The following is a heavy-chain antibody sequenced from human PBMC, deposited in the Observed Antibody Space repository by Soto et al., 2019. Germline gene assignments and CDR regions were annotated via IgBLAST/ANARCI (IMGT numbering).Heavy chain of an antibody. V-gene: IGHV3-23*01. CDR3: AKDRRDSSSWYYFDY. J-gene: IGHJ4*02. CDR1: GFTFSSYA. Sequence: EVQLLESGGGLVQPGGSLRLSCAASGFTFSSYAMSWVRQAPGKGLEWVSAISGSGGSTCYADSVKGRFTISRDNSKNTLYLQMNSLRAEDTAVYYCAKDRRDSSSWYYFDYWGQGTLVTVSS. CDR2: ISGSGGST. D-gene: IGHD6-13*01.